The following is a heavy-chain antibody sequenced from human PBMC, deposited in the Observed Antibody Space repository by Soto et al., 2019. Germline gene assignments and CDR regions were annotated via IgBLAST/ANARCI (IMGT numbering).Heavy chain of an antibody. V-gene: IGHV3-74*01. J-gene: IGHJ4*02. D-gene: IGHD3-22*01. CDR3: ARGEGYYYDSSGYYPFFDY. CDR1: GFTFDTYW. CDR2: INSDGRST. Sequence: PGGSLRLSCAASGFTFDTYWIHWVRQAPGKGLAWVSGINSDGRSTTYADSVKGRFTISRDNSKNTLYLQMNSLRAEDTAVYYCARGEGYYYDSSGYYPFFDYWGQGTLVTVSS.